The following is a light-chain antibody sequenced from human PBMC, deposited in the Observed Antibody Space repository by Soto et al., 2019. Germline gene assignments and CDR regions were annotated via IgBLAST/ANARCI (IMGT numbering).Light chain of an antibody. Sequence: EIVLTQSPGTLSLSPGERATLSCRASQSVSSSYLAWYQQKPGQAPRLLISGASSRATGITDRFSGSGSGTDFTLTISRLEPEDFAVYYCQQYGSSPPTFGQGTEVEIK. CDR2: GAS. V-gene: IGKV3-20*01. CDR1: QSVSSSY. J-gene: IGKJ1*01. CDR3: QQYGSSPPT.